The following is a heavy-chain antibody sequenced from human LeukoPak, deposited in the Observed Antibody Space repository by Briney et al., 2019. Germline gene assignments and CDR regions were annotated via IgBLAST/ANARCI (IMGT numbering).Heavy chain of an antibody. Sequence: ASVKVSCKASGYTFTSYDINWVRQATGQGLEWMGLMNPNSGNTGYAQKFQGRVTMTRNTSISTAYMELSSLRSEDTAVYYCARGVRLSCYSCRYYYYYMDVWGKGTTVTVSS. CDR1: GYTFTSYD. CDR2: MNPNSGNT. J-gene: IGHJ6*03. V-gene: IGHV1-8*01. D-gene: IGHD2-15*01. CDR3: ARGVRLSCYSCRYYYYYMDV.